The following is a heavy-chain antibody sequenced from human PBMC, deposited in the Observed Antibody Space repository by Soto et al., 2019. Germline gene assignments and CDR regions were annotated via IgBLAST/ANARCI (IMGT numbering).Heavy chain of an antibody. CDR3: ARQIYDSDTGPNFQYYFDS. CDR1: GYSFAGYW. Sequence: GESLKISCKGSGYSFAGYWITWVRQKPGKGLEWMGRIDPSDSQTYYSPSFRGHVTISVTKSITTVFLQWSSLRASDTTMYYCARQIYDSDTGPNFQYYFDSWGQGTPVTVSS. D-gene: IGHD3-22*01. J-gene: IGHJ4*02. V-gene: IGHV5-10-1*01. CDR2: IDPSDSQT.